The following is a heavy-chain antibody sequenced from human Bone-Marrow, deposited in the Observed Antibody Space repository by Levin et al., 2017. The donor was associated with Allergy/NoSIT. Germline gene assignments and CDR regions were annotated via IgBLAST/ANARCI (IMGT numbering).Heavy chain of an antibody. CDR2: ISSNGDGT. CDR3: ARERYYSSSWYFDY. D-gene: IGHD6-13*01. Sequence: GGSLRLSCAASGFTFSSYGMHWVRQAPGKGLEYVSAISSNGDGTYYANSVKGRFTISRDNSKNTLFLQMGSLRPEDMAVYYCARERYYSSSWYFDYWGQGTLVTVSS. J-gene: IGHJ4*02. CDR1: GFTFSSYG. V-gene: IGHV3-64*01.